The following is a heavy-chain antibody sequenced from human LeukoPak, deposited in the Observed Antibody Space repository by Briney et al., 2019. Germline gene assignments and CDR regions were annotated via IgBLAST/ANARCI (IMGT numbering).Heavy chain of an antibody. D-gene: IGHD1-14*01. Sequence: GESLRLSCAASGFTVSSNYMSWVRQAPGKGLEWVSVIYSGGSTYYADSVKGRFTISRDNSKNTLYLQMNSLRAEDTAVYYCARARRRNQNDAFDIWGQGTMVTVSS. CDR1: GFTVSSNY. V-gene: IGHV3-53*01. CDR3: ARARRRNQNDAFDI. CDR2: IYSGGST. J-gene: IGHJ3*02.